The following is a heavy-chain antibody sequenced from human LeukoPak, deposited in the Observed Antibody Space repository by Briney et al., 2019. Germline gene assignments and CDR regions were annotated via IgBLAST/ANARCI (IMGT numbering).Heavy chain of an antibody. V-gene: IGHV3-21*01. CDR2: SSSSSSYI. CDR3: ARDFRVVGIAVAESYYYYYMDV. Sequence: GGSLRLSCAASGFTFSTYGMHWVRQAPGKGLEWVSSSSSSSSYIYYAASVKGRFTISRDNAKNSLYLQMNSLRAEDTAVYYCARDFRVVGIAVAESYYYYYMDVWGKGTTVTVSS. CDR1: GFTFSTYG. D-gene: IGHD6-19*01. J-gene: IGHJ6*03.